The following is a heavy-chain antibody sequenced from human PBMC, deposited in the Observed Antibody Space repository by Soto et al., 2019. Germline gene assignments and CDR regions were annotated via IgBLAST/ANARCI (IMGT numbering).Heavy chain of an antibody. J-gene: IGHJ4*02. D-gene: IGHD3-22*01. Sequence: SETLSLTCTVSGGSISSGDYYWSWIRQPPGKGLERIGYIYYSGSTYYNPSLKSRVTISVDTSKNQFSLKLSSVTAADTAVYYCARGRYYDSSGYYAYWGQGTLVTVSS. CDR2: IYYSGST. CDR3: ARGRYYDSSGYYAY. V-gene: IGHV4-30-4*01. CDR1: GGSISSGDYY.